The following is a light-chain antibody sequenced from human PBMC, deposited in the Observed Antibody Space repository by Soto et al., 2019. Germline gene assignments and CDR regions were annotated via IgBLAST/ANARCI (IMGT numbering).Light chain of an antibody. V-gene: IGKV3-20*01. CDR3: RQYNRWPPGT. J-gene: IGKJ2*01. CDR1: QSLTNSF. CDR2: DTS. Sequence: EFVLTQSPGTLSLSPGERATLSCRASQSLTNSFIAWYQQRPGQAPRLLIYDTSSRASGIPDRFSGSGSGTDFTLTISRLETEDFALYYCRQYNRWPPGTFGQGTKVDIK.